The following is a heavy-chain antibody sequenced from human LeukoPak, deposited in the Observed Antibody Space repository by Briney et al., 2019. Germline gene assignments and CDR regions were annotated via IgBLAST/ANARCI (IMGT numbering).Heavy chain of an antibody. V-gene: IGHV1-8*01. CDR1: GYTFTSYD. Sequence: ASVTVSCKASGYTFTSYDVNWVRQATGQGLEWMGWMNPNSGNTGYAQKFQGRVTMTRNTSISTAYMELSSLRSEDTAVYYCAVHYSSSWYPFDYWGQGTLVTVSS. D-gene: IGHD6-13*01. CDR3: AVHYSSSWYPFDY. CDR2: MNPNSGNT. J-gene: IGHJ4*02.